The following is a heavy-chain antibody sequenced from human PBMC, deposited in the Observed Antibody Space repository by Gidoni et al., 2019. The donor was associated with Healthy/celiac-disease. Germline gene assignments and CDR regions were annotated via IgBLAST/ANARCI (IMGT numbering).Heavy chain of an antibody. D-gene: IGHD2-15*01. CDR2: IIPIFGTA. V-gene: IGHV1-69*01. CDR1: GGPFSSYA. CDR3: ARDCGLVVVAATRYYYYGMDV. Sequence: QVQLVQSGAEVKKPGSSVKVSCKASGGPFSSYAISWVRQAPGQGLEWRGGIIPIFGTANYAQKFQGRVTITADESTSTAYMELSSLRSEDTAVYYCARDCGLVVVAATRYYYYGMDVWGQGTTVTVSS. J-gene: IGHJ6*02.